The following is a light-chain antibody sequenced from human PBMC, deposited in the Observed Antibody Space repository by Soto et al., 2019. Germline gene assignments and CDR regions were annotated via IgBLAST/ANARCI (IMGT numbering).Light chain of an antibody. Sequence: AIQMTQSPSSLSASVGDRVTITCRASQGIREDLAWYQQRPGEAPKILIYSATILEAGVPSRFSGSGSGSDFTLTINSLQHDDFATYYCLQDNNYPLTFGGGTKVEIK. CDR3: LQDNNYPLT. CDR1: QGIRED. CDR2: SAT. J-gene: IGKJ4*01. V-gene: IGKV1-6*01.